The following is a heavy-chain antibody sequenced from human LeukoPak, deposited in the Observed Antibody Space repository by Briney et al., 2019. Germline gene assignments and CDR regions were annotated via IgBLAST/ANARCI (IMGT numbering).Heavy chain of an antibody. V-gene: IGHV3-11*01. J-gene: IGHJ5*02. D-gene: IGHD2-2*01. CDR3: ARALGEVPAATLGWGWFDP. Sequence: GGSLRLSCAASGFTFSDYYMSWIRQAPGKGLEWVSYISSSGSTIYYADSVKGRFTISRDNAKNSLYLQMNSLRAEDTAVYYCARALGEVPAATLGWGWFDPWGQGTLVTVSS. CDR1: GFTFSDYY. CDR2: ISSSGSTI.